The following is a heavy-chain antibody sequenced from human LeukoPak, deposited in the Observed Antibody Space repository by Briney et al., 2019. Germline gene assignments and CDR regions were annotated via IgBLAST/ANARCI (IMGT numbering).Heavy chain of an antibody. CDR2: ISSSGSTI. J-gene: IGHJ4*02. CDR1: GFTFSDYC. V-gene: IGHV3-11*04. CDR3: ARDYPTYFDY. Sequence: KTGGSLRLSCAASGFTFSDYCMSWIRQAPGKGLEWVSYISSSGSTIYYADSVKGRFTISRDNSKNTLYLQMNSLRAEDTAVYYCARDYPTYFDYWGQGTQVTVSS.